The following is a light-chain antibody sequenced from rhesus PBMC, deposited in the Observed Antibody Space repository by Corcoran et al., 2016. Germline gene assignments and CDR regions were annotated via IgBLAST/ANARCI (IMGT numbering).Light chain of an antibody. Sequence: DIQMTQSPSSLSAPVGDTVTITCRASQDITNSLAWYQQKQGKAPRPLFYYASNLESGVPSRVRGSGSGTDFTLTISSLHPKDFATYYCQQHNKYPRTFGQGTKVEIK. V-gene: IGKV1S14*01. J-gene: IGKJ1*01. CDR3: QQHNKYPRT. CDR2: YAS. CDR1: QDITNS.